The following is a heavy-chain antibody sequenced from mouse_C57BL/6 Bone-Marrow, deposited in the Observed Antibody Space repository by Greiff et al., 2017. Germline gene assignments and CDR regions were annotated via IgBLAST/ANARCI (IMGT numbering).Heavy chain of an antibody. V-gene: IGHV1-85*01. CDR3: ARDYGSSYWYFDV. CDR2: IYPRDGST. CDR1: GYTFTSYD. Sequence: QVQLQQSGPELVKPGASVKLSCKASGYTFTSYDINWVKQRPGQGLEWIGWIYPRDGSTKYNAKFQGKATLTVDASSSTAYMELHSLTSEDSAVYFCARDYGSSYWYFDVWGTGTTVTVSS. J-gene: IGHJ1*03. D-gene: IGHD1-1*01.